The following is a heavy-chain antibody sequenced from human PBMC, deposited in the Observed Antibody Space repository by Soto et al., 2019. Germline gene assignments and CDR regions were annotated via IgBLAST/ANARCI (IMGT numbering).Heavy chain of an antibody. D-gene: IGHD6-6*01. Sequence: PGGSLRLSCAASGFNVGTYGMSWVRQAPEKGLEWVSGISGTGGNTFYADSVKGRFTISRDNSKNTLYLQMNSLRAEDTAVYFCAKVLLAALDYYYYGMDVWGQGTTVTVSS. CDR1: GFNVGTYG. CDR3: AKVLLAALDYYYYGMDV. J-gene: IGHJ6*01. CDR2: ISGTGGNT. V-gene: IGHV3-23*01.